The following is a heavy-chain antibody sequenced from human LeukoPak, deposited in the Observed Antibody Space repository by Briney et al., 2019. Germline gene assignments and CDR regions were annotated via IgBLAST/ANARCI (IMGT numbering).Heavy chain of an antibody. D-gene: IGHD4-23*01. CDR3: ARHTVVTPYYFAY. CDR1: GFTFTSAW. Sequence: KPGGSLRLSCAASGFTFTSAWMHWVRQAPGEGLEWVSYISSSSSYTNYADSVKGRFTISRDNAKNSLYLQMNSLRAEDTAVYYCARHTVVTPYYFAYWGQGTLVTVSS. V-gene: IGHV3-11*03. J-gene: IGHJ4*02. CDR2: ISSSSSYT.